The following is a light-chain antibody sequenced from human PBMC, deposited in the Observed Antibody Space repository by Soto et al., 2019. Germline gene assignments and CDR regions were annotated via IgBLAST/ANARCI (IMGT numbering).Light chain of an antibody. V-gene: IGKV3-15*01. Sequence: EIVMTQSPATLSVSPGERATLSCRASQSVSSNLAWYQQKPGQAPRRLIYGASTRATGIPARFSGSGSGTEFTLNISSLKSEDFAVYYCQQYNNWPPWTFGQGTKVEIK. CDR3: QQYNNWPPWT. CDR2: GAS. J-gene: IGKJ1*01. CDR1: QSVSSN.